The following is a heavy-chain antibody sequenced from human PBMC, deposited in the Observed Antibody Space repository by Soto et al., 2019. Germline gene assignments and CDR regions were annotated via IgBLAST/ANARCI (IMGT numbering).Heavy chain of an antibody. CDR3: ARVGGGLASLGYYGMDV. J-gene: IGHJ6*02. D-gene: IGHD3-10*01. CDR1: GYTFIGYY. Sequence: APVKVSCKASGYTFIGYYIHWVRQAPGQGLEWMGWINPNSGGTNYAQRFQGWVTMTRDRSISTAYMELSRLKSDDTAVYYCARVGGGLASLGYYGMDVWGQGTTVTVSS. V-gene: IGHV1-2*04. CDR2: INPNSGGT.